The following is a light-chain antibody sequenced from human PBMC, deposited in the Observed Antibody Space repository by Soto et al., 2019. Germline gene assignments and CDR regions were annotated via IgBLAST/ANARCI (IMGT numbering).Light chain of an antibody. Sequence: QSVLTQPRSVSGSPGQSVTISCTGTSSDVGGYNYVSWYQQHPGKAPKLIIYDVTKRPSGVPDRFSGSKSGSTASLTISGLQAEDEADYFCCSYAGSPYVFGTGTKVTVL. CDR1: SSDVGGYNY. CDR3: CSYAGSPYV. V-gene: IGLV2-11*01. J-gene: IGLJ1*01. CDR2: DVT.